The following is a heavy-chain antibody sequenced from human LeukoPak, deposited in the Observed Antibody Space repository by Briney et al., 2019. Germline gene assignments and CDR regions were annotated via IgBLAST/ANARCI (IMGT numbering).Heavy chain of an antibody. D-gene: IGHD5-24*01. V-gene: IGHV4-34*01. CDR1: GGSFSGYY. CDR2: INHSGST. J-gene: IGHJ4*02. CDR3: ARGREMATIMFDY. Sequence: SETLSLTCAVYGGSFSGYYWSWIRQPPGKGLERIGEINHSGSTNYNPSLKSRVTISVDTSKNQFSLKLSSVTAADTAVYYCARGREMATIMFDYWGQGTLVTVSS.